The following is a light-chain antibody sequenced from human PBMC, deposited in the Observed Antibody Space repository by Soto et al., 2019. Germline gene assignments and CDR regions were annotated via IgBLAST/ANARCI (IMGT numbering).Light chain of an antibody. CDR2: DAS. CDR3: QQYSSYPYT. Sequence: DIQVTQSPPTLSASVGYRVTITCRASQTISTWMAWYQQKKGKPPKILVYDASTLQSGVASRFSGSGSGTECTLIISGLQPDDSSAYWCQQYSSYPYTFGQGTKVDIK. J-gene: IGKJ2*01. V-gene: IGKV1-5*01. CDR1: QTISTW.